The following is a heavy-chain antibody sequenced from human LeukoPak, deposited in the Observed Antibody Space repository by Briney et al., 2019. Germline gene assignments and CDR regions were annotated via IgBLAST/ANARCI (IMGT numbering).Heavy chain of an antibody. J-gene: IGHJ4*02. CDR3: ATGPSGIYFDY. V-gene: IGHV4-38-2*02. D-gene: IGHD6-13*01. CDR1: GYSISSGYY. Sequence: SETLSLTCTVSGYSISSGYYWGWIRQPPGKGLEWIGSIYHSGSTYYNPSLKSRVTISVDTSKNQFSLKLSSVTAADTAVYYCATGPSGIYFDYWGQGTLVTVSS. CDR2: IYHSGST.